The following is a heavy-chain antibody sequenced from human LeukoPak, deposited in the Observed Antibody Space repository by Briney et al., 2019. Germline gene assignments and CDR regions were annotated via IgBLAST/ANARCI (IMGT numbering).Heavy chain of an antibody. CDR1: GFTFDDYG. D-gene: IGHD6-19*01. CDR2: NNWNGGST. V-gene: IGHV3-20*04. J-gene: IGHJ4*02. CDR3: ARVSDISVAAYFDY. Sequence: GRSLRLSCAASGFTFDDYGLSWVRQAPGKGLEWVSANNWNGGSTGYADSVKGQFTISRDNAKNSLYLQMNSLRAEDTTLYYCARVSDISVAAYFDYWGQGTLVTVSS.